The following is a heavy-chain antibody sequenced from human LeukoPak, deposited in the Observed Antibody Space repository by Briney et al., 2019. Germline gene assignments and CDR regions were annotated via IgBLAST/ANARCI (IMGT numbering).Heavy chain of an antibody. J-gene: IGHJ4*02. CDR1: GFTFISYA. V-gene: IGHV3-30-3*01. D-gene: IGHD6-13*01. Sequence: GGSLRLSCAASGFTFISYAMHWVRQAPGKGLEWVSVISDDGSNKYYADSAKGRFTISRDNSKNTLYMQMNSLRAEDTAVYYCARDREYSSSWVNDYWGQGTLVTVSS. CDR3: ARDREYSSSWVNDY. CDR2: ISDDGSNK.